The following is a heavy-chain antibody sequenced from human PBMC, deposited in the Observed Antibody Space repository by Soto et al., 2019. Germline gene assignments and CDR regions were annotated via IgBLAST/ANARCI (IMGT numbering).Heavy chain of an antibody. D-gene: IGHD3-22*01. Sequence: ASVKVSCKVSGYTLTELSMHWVRQAPGKGLEWMGGFDPEDGETIYAQKFQGRVTMTEDTSTDTAYMELSSLRSEDTAVYYCATPYYDSSGYPYWGQGTLVTVSS. J-gene: IGHJ4*02. CDR3: ATPYYDSSGYPY. V-gene: IGHV1-24*01. CDR2: FDPEDGET. CDR1: GYTLTELS.